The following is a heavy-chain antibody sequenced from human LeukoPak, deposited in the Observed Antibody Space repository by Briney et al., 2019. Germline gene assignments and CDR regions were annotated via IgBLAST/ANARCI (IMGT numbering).Heavy chain of an antibody. CDR3: ARHVAAAIDY. Sequence: SETLSLTCTVSVGSISSSSYYWGWIRHPPGKGLEWIGSIYYSGSTYYNPSLKSRVTISVDTSKNQFSLKLSSVTAADTAVYYCARHVAAAIDYWGQGTLVTVSS. V-gene: IGHV4-39*01. CDR2: IYYSGST. D-gene: IGHD6-13*01. J-gene: IGHJ4*02. CDR1: VGSISSSSYY.